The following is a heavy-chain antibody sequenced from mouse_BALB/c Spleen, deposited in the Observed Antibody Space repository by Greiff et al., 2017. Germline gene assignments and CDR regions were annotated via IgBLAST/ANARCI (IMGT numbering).Heavy chain of an antibody. V-gene: IGHV5-9-4*01. CDR2: ISSGGSYT. CDR1: GFTFSSYA. J-gene: IGHJ4*01. Sequence: EVQLVESGGDLVKPGGSLKLSCAASGFTFSSYAMSWVRQSPEKRLEWVAEISSGGSYTYYPDTVTGRFTISRDNAKNTLYLEMSSLRSEDTAMYYCARTNWDAAMDYWGQGTSVTVSS. D-gene: IGHD4-1*02. CDR3: ARTNWDAAMDY.